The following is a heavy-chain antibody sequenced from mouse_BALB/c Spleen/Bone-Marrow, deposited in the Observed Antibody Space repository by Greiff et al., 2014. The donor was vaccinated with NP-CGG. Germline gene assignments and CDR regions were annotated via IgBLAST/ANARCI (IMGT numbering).Heavy chain of an antibody. J-gene: IGHJ2*01. CDR3: ARDYSGYFDF. Sequence: EVMLVESGGGLVQPGGSLRLSCTTSGFNFTDYFMTWVRQPPGKALEWLGFIRNKPNGYTTEYNPSVKGRFTISRDNSQGILYLQMNTLRAEDSAIYYCARDYSGYFDFWGQGTTLTVSS. CDR2: IRNKPNGYTT. D-gene: IGHD5-1*01. CDR1: GFNFTDYF. V-gene: IGHV7-3*02.